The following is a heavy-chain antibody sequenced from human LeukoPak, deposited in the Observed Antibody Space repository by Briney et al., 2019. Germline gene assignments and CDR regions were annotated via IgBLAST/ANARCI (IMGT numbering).Heavy chain of an antibody. V-gene: IGHV3-48*01. J-gene: IGHJ4*02. CDR2: ISSGSGTI. CDR1: GFTFGYYG. Sequence: GGSLRLSCAASGFTFGYYGMNWVRQAPGKGLEWISYISSGSGTIYYADSVKGRSSISRDDAKSSLYLQVNSLRVEDTAVYYCARVASAWADDYWGQGALVTVSS. D-gene: IGHD6-19*01. CDR3: ARVASAWADDY.